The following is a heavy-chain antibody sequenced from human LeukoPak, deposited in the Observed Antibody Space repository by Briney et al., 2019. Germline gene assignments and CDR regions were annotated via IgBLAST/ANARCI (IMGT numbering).Heavy chain of an antibody. V-gene: IGHV4-4*07. D-gene: IGHD3-22*01. J-gene: IGHJ5*02. CDR3: ARGGYYDSSGYYGSRRYDWFDP. CDR1: GGSISSYY. CDR2: IYTSGST. Sequence: SETLSLTCTVSGGSISSYYWSWIRQPAGKGLEWIGRIYTSGSTNYNPSLKSRVTISVDTSKNQFSLKLSSVTAADTAVYYCARGGYYDSSGYYGSRRYDWFDPWGQGTLVTVSS.